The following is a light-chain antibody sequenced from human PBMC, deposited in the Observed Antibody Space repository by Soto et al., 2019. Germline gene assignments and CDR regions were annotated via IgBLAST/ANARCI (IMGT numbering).Light chain of an antibody. Sequence: EIVLTQSPATLSLSPGERATLSCRASQSVSTYLAWYQQKPGQAPRLLIFAASNRATGIPARFSGSGSGTDFTLTSSRLEPEDFAVYYCQQRKNWPPTTTFGPGTKVDI. CDR3: QQRKNWPPTTT. J-gene: IGKJ3*01. CDR1: QSVSTY. CDR2: AAS. V-gene: IGKV3-11*01.